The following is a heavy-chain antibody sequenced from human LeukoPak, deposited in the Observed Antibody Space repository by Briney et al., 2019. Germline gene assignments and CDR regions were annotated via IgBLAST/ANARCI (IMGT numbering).Heavy chain of an antibody. CDR3: ARREIGYDSSGYFDY. J-gene: IGHJ4*02. V-gene: IGHV4-31*03. D-gene: IGHD3-22*01. CDR2: IYYSGST. CDR1: GGSISSGGYY. Sequence: PSETLSLTCTVSGGSISSGGYYWSWIRQHPGKGLEWIGYIYYSGSTYYNPSLKSRVTISVDTSKNQFSLKLSSVTAAETAVYYCARREIGYDSSGYFDYWGQGTLVTVSS.